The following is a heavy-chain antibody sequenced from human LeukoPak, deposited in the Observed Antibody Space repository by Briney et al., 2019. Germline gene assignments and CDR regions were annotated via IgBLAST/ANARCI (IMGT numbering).Heavy chain of an antibody. CDR3: ARGWLAETTVVTPYNY. CDR1: GGTFSSYA. Sequence: KVSCKASGGTFSSYAINWVRQAPGQGLEWMGGIIPLFGTANYAQKFQGRVTITAVESMSTAYMELSSLRSEDTAVYYCARGWLAETTVVTPYNYWGQGTLVTVSS. V-gene: IGHV1-69*01. D-gene: IGHD4-23*01. CDR2: IIPLFGTA. J-gene: IGHJ4*02.